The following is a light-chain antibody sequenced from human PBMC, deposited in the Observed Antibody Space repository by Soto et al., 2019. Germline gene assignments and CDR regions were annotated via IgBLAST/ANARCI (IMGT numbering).Light chain of an antibody. V-gene: IGLV1-51*02. CDR2: EDN. CDR1: SSNIENNY. CDR3: ATWDSSLSGGV. J-gene: IGLJ1*01. Sequence: QSVLTQPPSVSAAPGQRVTISCSGSSSNIENNYVSWYRQLPGTAPNLLIYEDNKRPSGIPDRFSGSKSGTSATLGITGLETGDEDDYYCATWDSSLSGGVFGTGTKVTVL.